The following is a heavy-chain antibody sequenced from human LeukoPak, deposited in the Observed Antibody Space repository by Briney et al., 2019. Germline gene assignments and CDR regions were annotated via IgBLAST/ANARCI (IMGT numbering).Heavy chain of an antibody. D-gene: IGHD2-2*01. CDR3: ARAPRGYCSSTSCPYYYYGMDV. Sequence: SETLSLTCAVYGGSFSGYYWSWIRQPPGKGLEWIGEINHSGSTNYNQSLKSRVTISVDTSKNQFSLKLSSVTAADTAVYYCARAPRGYCSSTSCPYYYYGMDVWGKGTTVTVSS. CDR2: INHSGST. J-gene: IGHJ6*04. CDR1: GGSFSGYY. V-gene: IGHV4-34*01.